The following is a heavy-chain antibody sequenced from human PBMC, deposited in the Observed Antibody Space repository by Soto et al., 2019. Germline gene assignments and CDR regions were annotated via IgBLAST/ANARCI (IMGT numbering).Heavy chain of an antibody. CDR2: ISSSSSTI. D-gene: IGHD6-13*01. Sequence: GGSLRLSCAASGFTFSSYSMNWVRQAPGKGLERVSYISSSSSTIYYADSVKGRFTISRDNAKNSLYLQMNSLRDEDTAVYYCARESSSYNWFDPWGQGTLVIVSS. J-gene: IGHJ5*02. V-gene: IGHV3-48*02. CDR3: ARESSSYNWFDP. CDR1: GFTFSSYS.